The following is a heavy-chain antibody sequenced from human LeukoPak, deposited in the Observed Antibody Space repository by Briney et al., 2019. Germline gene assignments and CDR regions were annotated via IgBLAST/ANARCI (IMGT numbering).Heavy chain of an antibody. CDR1: GGSISSYY. D-gene: IGHD4-17*01. CDR3: ARLYRDRYFDY. CDR2: IYYSGST. Sequence: PSETLSLTCTVSGGSISSYYWSWIRQPPGKGLEWIGYIYYSGSTNYNPSLKSRVTISVDTSKNQFSLRLSSATAADTAVYYCARLYRDRYFDYWGQGTLVTVSS. J-gene: IGHJ4*02. V-gene: IGHV4-59*08.